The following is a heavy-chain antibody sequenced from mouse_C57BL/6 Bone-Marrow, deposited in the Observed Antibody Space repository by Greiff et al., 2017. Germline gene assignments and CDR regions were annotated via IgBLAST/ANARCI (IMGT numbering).Heavy chain of an antibody. D-gene: IGHD2-3*01. CDR1: GFTFSSYA. CDR2: ISSGGDYI. V-gene: IGHV5-9-1*02. CDR3: TIIYDGYPYAMDY. J-gene: IGHJ4*01. Sequence: EVQGVESGEGLVKPGGSLKLSCAASGFTFSSYAMSWVRQTPEKRLEWVAYISSGGDYIYYADTVKGRFTISRDNARNTLYLQMSSLKSEDTAMYYCTIIYDGYPYAMDYWGQGTSVTVSS.